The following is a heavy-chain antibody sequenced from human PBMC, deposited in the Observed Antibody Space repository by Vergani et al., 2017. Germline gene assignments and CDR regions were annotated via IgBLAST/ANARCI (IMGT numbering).Heavy chain of an antibody. CDR1: GFTFSSYW. Sequence: EVQLVESGGGLVQPGGSLRLSCAASGFTFSSYWMSWVRQAPGKGLEWVANIKQDGSEKYYVDSVKGRFTISSDNAKNSLYLQMNSLRAEDTAVYYCARGGAIVVVTLYAFDIWGQGTMVTVSS. V-gene: IGHV3-7*04. J-gene: IGHJ3*02. D-gene: IGHD2-21*02. CDR3: ARGGAIVVVTLYAFDI. CDR2: IKQDGSEK.